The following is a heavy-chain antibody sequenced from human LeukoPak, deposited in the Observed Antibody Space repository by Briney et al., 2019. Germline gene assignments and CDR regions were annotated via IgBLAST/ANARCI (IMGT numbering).Heavy chain of an antibody. CDR3: AKVYDSSGYASRHFDL. J-gene: IGHJ2*01. CDR1: GFIFSSYA. CDR2: ISGSGT. V-gene: IGHV3-23*01. Sequence: GGSLRLSCAASGFIFSSYAMSWVRQAPGKGLEWVSTISGSGTYYADSVKGRFTISRDNSKNTQFLQMNRLRAENTAVYFCAKVYDSSGYASRHFDLWGRGTLVTVSS. D-gene: IGHD3-22*01.